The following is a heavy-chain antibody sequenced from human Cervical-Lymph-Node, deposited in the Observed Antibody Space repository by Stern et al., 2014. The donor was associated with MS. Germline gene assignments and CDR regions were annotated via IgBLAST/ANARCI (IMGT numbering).Heavy chain of an antibody. J-gene: IGHJ4*02. CDR3: ARISLGSGIDY. V-gene: IGHV1-2*02. Sequence: VQLEASGAEVKKPGASVKVTCKASENTFTGYYIHWVRQAPGQGLEWMGWINPNSGATNYAQRFQDRVSLTSDTSNTLAYMELDRLTSDDTAVYYCARISLGSGIDYWGQGSLVTVSS. D-gene: IGHD1-26*01. CDR2: INPNSGAT. CDR1: ENTFTGYY.